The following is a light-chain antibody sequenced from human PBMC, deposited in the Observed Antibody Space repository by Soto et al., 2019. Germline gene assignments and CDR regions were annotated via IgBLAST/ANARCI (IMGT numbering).Light chain of an antibody. J-gene: IGKJ1*01. V-gene: IGKV1-5*01. CDR2: HAS. Sequence: DIQMTQSPSTLPASAGDRVTITCRASQSISNWLAWYQQKPGPAPKVLSYHASNMQSGVPSRFSGSGSGTDFTLTISRLEHVAFDTCYRHQYNRYSFGQGTKVEIK. CDR1: QSISNW. CDR3: HQYNRYS.